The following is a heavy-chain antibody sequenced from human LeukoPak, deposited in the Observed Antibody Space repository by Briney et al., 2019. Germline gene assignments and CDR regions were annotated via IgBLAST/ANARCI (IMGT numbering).Heavy chain of an antibody. CDR2: IRYDGSNK. Sequence: PGGSLRLSCAASGFTFSSYGMHWVRQAPGKGLEWVAFIRYDGSNKYYADSVKGRFTISRDNSKNTLYLQMNSLRAEGTAVYYCAKTRSPGYYYYMDVWGKGTTVIVSS. J-gene: IGHJ6*03. D-gene: IGHD3-10*01. CDR3: AKTRSPGYYYYMDV. V-gene: IGHV3-30*02. CDR1: GFTFSSYG.